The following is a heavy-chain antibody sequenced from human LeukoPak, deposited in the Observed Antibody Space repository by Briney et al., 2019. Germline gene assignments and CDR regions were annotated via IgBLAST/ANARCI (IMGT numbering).Heavy chain of an antibody. CDR3: ARGLVPGFLDY. D-gene: IGHD4-11*01. Sequence: PGGSLRHSCAASGFTFSSSWMYWVRQAPGKGLVWVSRINSDESITTYADSVKGRFTISRDNAKNTLYLQMDSLRAEDTAVYYCARGLVPGFLDYWGQGTPVTVSS. CDR1: GFTFSSSW. J-gene: IGHJ4*02. V-gene: IGHV3-74*01. CDR2: INSDESIT.